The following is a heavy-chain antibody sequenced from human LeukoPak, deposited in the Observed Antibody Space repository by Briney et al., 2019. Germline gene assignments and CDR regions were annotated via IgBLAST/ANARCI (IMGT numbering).Heavy chain of an antibody. CDR2: IYNSGST. D-gene: IGHD2-2*01. J-gene: IGHJ5*02. V-gene: IGHV4-4*07. Sequence: SETLSLTCTVSGDSISNYYWSWIRQPAGKGLEWIGRIYNSGSTNYNPSLKSRVTMSIDTSKNQFSLKLNSVTAADTAVYYCARDECSTPTCSWTGSFDPWGQGTLVTVSP. CDR3: ARDECSTPTCSWTGSFDP. CDR1: GDSISNYY.